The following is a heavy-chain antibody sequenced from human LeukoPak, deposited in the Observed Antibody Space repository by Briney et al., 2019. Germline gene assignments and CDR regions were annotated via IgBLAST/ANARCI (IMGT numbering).Heavy chain of an antibody. V-gene: IGHV4-39*01. CDR3: ARFDSSGYFYWYFDL. Sequence: NPSETLSLTCTVSGGSISSSSYYWGWIRQPPGKGLEWIGSIYYSGSTYYNPSLKGRVTISVDTSKNQFSLKLSSVTAADTAVYYCARFDSSGYFYWYFDLWGRGTLVTVSS. D-gene: IGHD3-22*01. CDR2: IYYSGST. CDR1: GGSISSSSYY. J-gene: IGHJ2*01.